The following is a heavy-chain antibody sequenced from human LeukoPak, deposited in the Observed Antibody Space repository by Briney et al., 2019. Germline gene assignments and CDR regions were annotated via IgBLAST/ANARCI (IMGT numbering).Heavy chain of an antibody. CDR1: GFTFSSYA. CDR2: ISYDGSDK. CDR3: ARARPSMWIDY. D-gene: IGHD5-12*01. V-gene: IGHV3-30*04. J-gene: IGHJ4*02. Sequence: GGSLRLSCAASGFTFSSYAMYWVRQAPGKGLGWVAVISYDGSDKFYADSVKGRFTISSDSSKNTLYLQMNSLRPEDTAVYYCARARPSMWIDYWGQGTLVTVSS.